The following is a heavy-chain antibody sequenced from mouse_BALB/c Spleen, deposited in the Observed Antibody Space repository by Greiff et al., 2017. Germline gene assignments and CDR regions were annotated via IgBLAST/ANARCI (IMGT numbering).Heavy chain of an antibody. CDR2: IWTGGGT. J-gene: IGHJ1*01. Sequence: LVESGPGLVAPSQSLSITCTVSGFSLTSYDISWIRQPPGKGLEWLGVIWTGGGTNYNSAFMSRLSISKDNSKSQVFLKMNSLQTDDTAIYYCVRGSLRLWYIDVWGAGTTVTVSS. CDR1: GFSLTSYD. D-gene: IGHD1-2*01. V-gene: IGHV2-9-2*01. CDR3: VRGSLRLWYIDV.